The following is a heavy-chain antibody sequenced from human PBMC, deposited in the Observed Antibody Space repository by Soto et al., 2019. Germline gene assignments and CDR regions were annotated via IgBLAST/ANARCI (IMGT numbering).Heavy chain of an antibody. V-gene: IGHV3-64D*06. CDR3: VNRGDYYGMVV. CDR2: ISKNGDNT. D-gene: IGHD3-10*01. CDR1: GFTFSNYP. Sequence: PGGSLRLSCSASGFTFSNYPMYWVRQAPGTGLEYVSGISKNGDNTYYADSVRGRFTISRDNSKDTLYLQMSSLRPEDTAVYYCVNRGDYYGMVVWGQGTTVTVSS. J-gene: IGHJ6*02.